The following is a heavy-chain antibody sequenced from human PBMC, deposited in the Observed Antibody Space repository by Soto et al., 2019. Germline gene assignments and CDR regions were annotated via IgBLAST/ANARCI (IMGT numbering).Heavy chain of an antibody. V-gene: IGHV3-23*01. D-gene: IGHD6-19*01. Sequence: EVQLLESGGGLVQPGGSLRLSCAASGFTFSSYAMSWVRQAPGKGLEWVSAISGSGGSTYYADSVKGRFTISRENSKNSLYLTMTSLRAEDTAVYYCAKMGKDVSSGWSKLDYWGQGTLVTVSS. CDR1: GFTFSSYA. J-gene: IGHJ4*02. CDR2: ISGSGGST. CDR3: AKMGKDVSSGWSKLDY.